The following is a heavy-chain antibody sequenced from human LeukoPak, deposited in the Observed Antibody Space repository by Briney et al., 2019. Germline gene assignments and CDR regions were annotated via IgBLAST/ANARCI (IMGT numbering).Heavy chain of an antibody. Sequence: GASVKVSCKASGGTFSSYAISWVRQAPGQGLEWMGGIIPICGTANYAQKFQGRVTITADESTSTAYMELSSLRSEDTAVYYCTRWGYYYDSSGYSLGAAFDIWGQGTTVTVSS. CDR1: GGTFSSYA. J-gene: IGHJ3*02. CDR3: TRWGYYYDSSGYSLGAAFDI. D-gene: IGHD3-22*01. V-gene: IGHV1-69*13. CDR2: IIPICGTA.